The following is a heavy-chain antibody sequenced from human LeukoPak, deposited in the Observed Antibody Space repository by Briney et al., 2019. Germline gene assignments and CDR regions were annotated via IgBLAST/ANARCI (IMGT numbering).Heavy chain of an antibody. CDR1: GFTVSSNY. J-gene: IGHJ4*02. Sequence: GGSLRLSCAASGFTVSSNYMSWVRQAPGKGLEWVSVIYSGGSTYYADSVKGRFTISRDNSKNTLYLQMNSLRAEDTAVYYCARALWYSSSWYGGIDYWGQGTLVTVSS. D-gene: IGHD6-13*01. CDR3: ARALWYSSSWYGGIDY. CDR2: IYSGGST. V-gene: IGHV3-53*01.